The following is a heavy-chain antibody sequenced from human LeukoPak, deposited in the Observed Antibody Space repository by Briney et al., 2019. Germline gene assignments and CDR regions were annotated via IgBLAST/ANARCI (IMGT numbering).Heavy chain of an antibody. CDR2: INQDGSEK. CDR3: ARMVRGVTAFDY. CDR1: GFTFSSYW. D-gene: IGHD3-10*01. V-gene: IGHV3-7*01. Sequence: GGSLRLSCAASGFTFSSYWMNWVRQAPGKGLEWVASINQDGSEKYYLDSVKGRFTISRDNAKNTLYLQMNSLRAEDTAVYYCARMVRGVTAFDYWGQGTLVTVPS. J-gene: IGHJ4*02.